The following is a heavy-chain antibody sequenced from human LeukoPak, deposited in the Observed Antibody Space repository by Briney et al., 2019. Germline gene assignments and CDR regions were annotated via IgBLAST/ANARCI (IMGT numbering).Heavy chain of an antibody. Sequence: ALVKVSCKASGYTFTSYDINWVRQATGQGLEWMGWMNPNSGNTGYAQKFQGRVTMTRNTSISTAYMELSSLRSEDTAVYYCARVGGYDFWSGSPTYYFDYWGQGTLVTVSS. CDR1: GYTFTSYD. J-gene: IGHJ4*02. D-gene: IGHD3-3*01. CDR3: ARVGGYDFWSGSPTYYFDY. V-gene: IGHV1-8*01. CDR2: MNPNSGNT.